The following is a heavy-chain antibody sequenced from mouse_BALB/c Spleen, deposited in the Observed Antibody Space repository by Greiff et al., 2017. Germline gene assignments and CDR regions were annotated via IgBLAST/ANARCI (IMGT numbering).Heavy chain of an antibody. D-gene: IGHD1-1*01. CDR3: ARTTTGRGDY. CDR1: GYAFSSYW. J-gene: IGHJ4*01. Sequence: QVQLQQSGAELVRPGSSVKISCKASGYAFSSYWMNWVKQRPGQGLEWIGQIYPGDGDTNYNGKFKGKATLTADKSSSTAYMQLSSLTSEDAAVSFCARTTTGRGDYWGQGTSVTVSS. V-gene: IGHV1-80*01. CDR2: IYPGDGDT.